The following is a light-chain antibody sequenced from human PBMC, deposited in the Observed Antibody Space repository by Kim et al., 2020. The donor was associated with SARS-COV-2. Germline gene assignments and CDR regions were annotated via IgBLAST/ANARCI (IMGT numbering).Light chain of an antibody. CDR3: QQRSRWPLT. CDR1: QSISSN. CDR2: GAS. V-gene: IGKV3-11*01. Sequence: EIVLTQSPATLSLSPGERASLSCRASQSISSNLAWYQQKPGQAPRLLIYGASTRATGIPARFSGSGSGTDFTLTITSLEPEDFAVYHCQQRSRWPLTFGGGTKVEI. J-gene: IGKJ4*01.